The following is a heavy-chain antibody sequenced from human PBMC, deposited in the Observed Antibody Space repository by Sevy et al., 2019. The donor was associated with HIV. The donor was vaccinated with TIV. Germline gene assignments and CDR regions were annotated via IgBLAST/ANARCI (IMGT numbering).Heavy chain of an antibody. CDR3: AKGSSGWPYYFDY. CDR2: IGSGGESS. Sequence: GGSLRLSCAASGFRFSSIAMSWVRVPGEGLEWVSAIGSGGESSYYADSVKGRFTISRDNSKNMVYLQMNSLRAEDAAVYYCAKGSSGWPYYFDYWGQGILVTVSS. V-gene: IGHV3-23*01. D-gene: IGHD6-19*01. CDR1: GFRFSSIA. J-gene: IGHJ4*02.